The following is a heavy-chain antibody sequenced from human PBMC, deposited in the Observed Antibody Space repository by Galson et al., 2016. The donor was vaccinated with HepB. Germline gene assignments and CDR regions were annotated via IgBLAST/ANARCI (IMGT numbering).Heavy chain of an antibody. CDR1: GFTFSSYG. Sequence: SLRLSCAGSGFTFSSYGMTWVRQAPGKGLEDVSSISMSGGSRDYAESVKGRFTISRDNSRSTLFLQMNSLRVEDTGGYYCVRGSTAPDVWGKGTTVTVSS. V-gene: IGHV3-23*01. CDR3: VRGSTAPDV. J-gene: IGHJ6*04. CDR2: ISMSGGSR. D-gene: IGHD3-16*01.